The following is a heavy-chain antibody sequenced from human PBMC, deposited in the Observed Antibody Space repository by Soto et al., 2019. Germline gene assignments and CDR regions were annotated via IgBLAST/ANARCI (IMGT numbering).Heavy chain of an antibody. J-gene: IGHJ6*02. CDR1: GGCISSYY. CDR3: ARLKGDKLPPSDYYGMDV. D-gene: IGHD2-15*01. CDR2: VYTSGST. Sequence: XATLSLTCTVCGGCISSYYWSWIRQPAGKGLEWIGRVYTSGSTNYNPSLKSRVTMSVDTSKNQFSLKLSSVTAADTAVYYCARLKGDKLPPSDYYGMDVWGQGTTVTVSS. V-gene: IGHV4-4*07.